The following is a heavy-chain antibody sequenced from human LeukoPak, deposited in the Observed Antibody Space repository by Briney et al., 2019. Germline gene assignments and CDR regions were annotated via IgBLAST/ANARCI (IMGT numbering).Heavy chain of an antibody. Sequence: GGSLRLSCAASGFTFSSYAMSWVRQAPGKGLEWVSAISGSGGSTYYADSVKGRFTISRDNSKNTLYLQMNSLRAEDTAVYYCAKTPYYYDSKGGYYFDYWGRGTLVTVSS. V-gene: IGHV3-23*01. D-gene: IGHD3-22*01. CDR1: GFTFSSYA. J-gene: IGHJ4*02. CDR2: ISGSGGST. CDR3: AKTPYYYDSKGGYYFDY.